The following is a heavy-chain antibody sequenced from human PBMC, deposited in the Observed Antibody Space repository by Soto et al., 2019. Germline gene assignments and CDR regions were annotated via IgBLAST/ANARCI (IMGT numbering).Heavy chain of an antibody. CDR2: IKSKTDGGTR. CDR3: TYLHYDIWTGSIWHYFDY. V-gene: IGHV3-15*01. Sequence: EVQLVESGGGLVKPGESLRLSCAASGFTFSNAWMSWVRQAPGKGLEWVGRIKSKTDGGTRDYASPAKGRFTISRDDSKNPLFLQMNSLKTEDTAISYCTYLHYDIWTGSIWHYFDYWGQGPLVTVSS. J-gene: IGHJ4*02. D-gene: IGHD3-9*01. CDR1: GFTFSNAW.